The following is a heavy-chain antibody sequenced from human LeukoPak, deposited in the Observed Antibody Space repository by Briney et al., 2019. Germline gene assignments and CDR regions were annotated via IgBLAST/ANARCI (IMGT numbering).Heavy chain of an antibody. CDR1: GGTFSSYA. J-gene: IGHJ4*02. V-gene: IGHV1-69*13. Sequence: ASVKVSCKASGGTFSSYAISWVRQAPGQGLEWMGGIIPIFGTANYAQKFQGRVTITADESTSTAYMELSSLRSEDTAVYYCARFRRDSSGYYYFDYWGQGTLVTVSS. CDR3: ARFRRDSSGYYYFDY. CDR2: IIPIFGTA. D-gene: IGHD3-22*01.